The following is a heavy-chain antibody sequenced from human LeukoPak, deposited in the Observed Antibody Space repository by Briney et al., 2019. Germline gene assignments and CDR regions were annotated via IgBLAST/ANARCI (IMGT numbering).Heavy chain of an antibody. CDR3: ARHDGYCSSTSCFPYYYYYGMDV. CDR2: IYYSGST. V-gene: IGHV4-59*08. CDR1: GGSFSGYY. D-gene: IGHD2-2*01. J-gene: IGHJ6*02. Sequence: SETLSLTCAVYGGSFSGYYWSWIRQPPGKGLEWIGYIYYSGSTNYNPSLKSRVTISVDTSKNQFSLKLSSVTAADTAVYYCARHDGYCSSTSCFPYYYYYGMDVWGQGTTVTVSS.